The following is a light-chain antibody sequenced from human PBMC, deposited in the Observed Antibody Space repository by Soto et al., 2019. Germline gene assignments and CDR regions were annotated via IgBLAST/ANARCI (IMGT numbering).Light chain of an antibody. CDR3: QQYNNGPPWT. J-gene: IGKJ1*01. V-gene: IGKV3-15*01. Sequence: EIVPTQSPSTLSGSPRERAALSCRASQSVSSNLAWYQQKPGQAPRLLIYGAFTRATGIPARFSGSGSGTEFTLSISSLQSEDFAVYYCQQYNNGPPWTFGQGTKVDI. CDR2: GAF. CDR1: QSVSSN.